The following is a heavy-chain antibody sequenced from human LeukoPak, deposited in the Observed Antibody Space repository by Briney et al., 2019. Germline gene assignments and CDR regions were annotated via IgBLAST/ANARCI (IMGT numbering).Heavy chain of an antibody. Sequence: GASVKVSCKASGGTFSSYAISWVRQAPGQGLEWMGRIIPILGIANYAQKFQGRVTITADKSTSTAYMELSSLRSEDTAVYYCAREPTPPLSGYYLGIEFQHWGQGTLVTVSS. CDR3: AREPTPPLSGYYLGIEFQH. CDR1: GGTFSSYA. CDR2: IIPILGIA. V-gene: IGHV1-69*04. J-gene: IGHJ1*01. D-gene: IGHD3-22*01.